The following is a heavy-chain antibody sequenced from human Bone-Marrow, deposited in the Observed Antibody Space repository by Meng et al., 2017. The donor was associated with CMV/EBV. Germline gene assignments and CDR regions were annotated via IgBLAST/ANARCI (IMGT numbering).Heavy chain of an antibody. D-gene: IGHD3-9*01. CDR2: ISYDGSNK. J-gene: IGHJ4*02. CDR1: FNFSSYA. CDR3: AKSGLSGVTGYQNFFDY. V-gene: IGHV3-30-3*02. Sequence: FNFSSYAMHWVRQAPGKGLEWVAVISYDGSNKYYADSVKGRFTISRDNSKNTLYLQMNSLRADDTAIYYCAKSGLSGVTGYQNFFDYWGQGALVTVSS.